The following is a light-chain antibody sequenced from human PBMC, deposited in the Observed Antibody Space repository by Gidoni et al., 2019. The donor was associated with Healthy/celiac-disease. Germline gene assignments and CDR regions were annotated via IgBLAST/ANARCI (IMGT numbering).Light chain of an antibody. Sequence: DIVMTQSPDSLAVSLGEGATINCKASQSVSYSTHNKYYLAWYQQKPEQPPKLLIYWASTRESGVPDRFSGRGSGTDFTLTISSLQAEDVAVYYCQQYYSTWTFGQGTKVEIK. V-gene: IGKV4-1*01. CDR1: QSVSYSTHNKYY. CDR2: WAS. CDR3: QQYYSTWT. J-gene: IGKJ1*01.